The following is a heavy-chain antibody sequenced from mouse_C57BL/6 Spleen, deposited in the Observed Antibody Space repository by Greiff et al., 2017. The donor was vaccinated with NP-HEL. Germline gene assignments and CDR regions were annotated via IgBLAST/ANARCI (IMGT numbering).Heavy chain of an antibody. CDR3: ASHYDYDRGWYFDV. V-gene: IGHV1-78*01. CDR2: IYPRDGST. CDR1: GYTFTDHT. J-gene: IGHJ1*03. Sequence: LEESDAELVKPGASVKISCKVSGYTFTDHTIHWMKQRPEQGLEWIGYIYPRDGSTKYNEKFKGKATLTADKSSSTAYMQLNSLTSEDSAFYFCASHYDYDRGWYFDVWGTGTTVTVSS. D-gene: IGHD2-4*01.